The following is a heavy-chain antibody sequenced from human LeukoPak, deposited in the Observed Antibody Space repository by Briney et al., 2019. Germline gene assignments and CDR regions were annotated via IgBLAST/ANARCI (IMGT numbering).Heavy chain of an antibody. CDR1: GFTFSGYA. V-gene: IGHV3-23*01. D-gene: IGHD3-10*01. J-gene: IGHJ3*02. CDR2: ISGSGGST. CDR3: AKDHGSGTYDAFDI. Sequence: GGSLRLSCAASGFTFSGYAMSWVRQAPWKGLEWVSAISGSGGSTYYADSVKGRFTISRDNSKNTLYLQMNSLRAEDTAIYYCAKDHGSGTYDAFDIWGQGTMVTVSS.